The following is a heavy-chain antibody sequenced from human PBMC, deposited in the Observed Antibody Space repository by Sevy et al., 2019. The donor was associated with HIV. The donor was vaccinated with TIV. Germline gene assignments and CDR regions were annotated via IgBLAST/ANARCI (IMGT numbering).Heavy chain of an antibody. J-gene: IGHJ6*02. CDR1: GFTFSSYS. D-gene: IGHD3-3*01. CDR2: ISSSTSTI. CDR3: AREGSRFLEWFPSGYYGMDV. V-gene: IGHV3-48*01. Sequence: GASMRLSCAASGFTFSSYSMNWDRQAPGKGLAWVSYISSSTSTIYYAASVKGRFTMSRDNAKNSLYLQMNSLRAEDTAVCYSAREGSRFLEWFPSGYYGMDVWGQGTMVFVSS.